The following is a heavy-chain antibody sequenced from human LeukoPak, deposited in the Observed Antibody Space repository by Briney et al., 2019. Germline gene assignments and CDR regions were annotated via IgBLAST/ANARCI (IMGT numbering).Heavy chain of an antibody. CDR2: ISGSGGST. CDR1: GFTFSSYA. V-gene: IGHV3-23*01. Sequence: GGTLRLSCAASGFTFSSYAMSWVRQAPGKGLEWVSAISGSGGSTYYADSVKGRFTISRDNSKNTLYLQMNSLRAEDTAVYYCAKSLFRDTGSYAFDIWGQGTMVTVSS. CDR3: AKSLFRDTGSYAFDI. J-gene: IGHJ3*02.